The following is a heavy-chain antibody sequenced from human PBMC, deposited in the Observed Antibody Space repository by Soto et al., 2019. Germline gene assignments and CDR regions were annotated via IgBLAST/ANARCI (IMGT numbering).Heavy chain of an antibody. V-gene: IGHV1-18*01. CDR3: ARDRAYSGSYYGY. CDR1: RYTFTCYG. CDR2: ISAYNGNT. J-gene: IGHJ4*02. D-gene: IGHD1-26*01. Sequence: EAAVKGSSKAPRYTFTCYGISWARQAPGQGREWMGWISAYNGNTNNAQKLQGRVTMTTDTSTSTAYMELRSLRSDDTAVYYCARDRAYSGSYYGYWGQGTLVTVSS.